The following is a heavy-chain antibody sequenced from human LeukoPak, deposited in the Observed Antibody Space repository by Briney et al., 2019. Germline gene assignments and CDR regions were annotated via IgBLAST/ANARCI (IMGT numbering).Heavy chain of an antibody. J-gene: IGHJ3*02. CDR3: ARDPGDAFDI. Sequence: PGGSLRLSCAASGFTFSSYEMNWVRQAPGKGLEWVSHISSSGSTIYYADSVKGRFTISRDNAKNSLYLQMNSLRAEDTAVYYCARDPGDAFDIWGQGTMVTVSS. V-gene: IGHV3-48*03. CDR1: GFTFSSYE. D-gene: IGHD7-27*01. CDR2: ISSSGSTI.